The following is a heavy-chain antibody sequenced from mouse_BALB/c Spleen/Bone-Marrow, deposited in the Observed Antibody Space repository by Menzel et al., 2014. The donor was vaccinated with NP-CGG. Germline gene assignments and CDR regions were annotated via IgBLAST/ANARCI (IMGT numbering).Heavy chain of an antibody. CDR2: INPSNGGT. Sequence: VQLQQSGAELVKPGASVKLSCKASGYTFTSYYMYWVKQRPGQGLEWIGEINPSNGGTNFNEKFKSKATLTVDKSSSTAXXQLSSLTSEVSAVYYCTREGDSPFAYWGQGTLVTVSA. V-gene: IGHV1S81*02. J-gene: IGHJ3*01. D-gene: IGHD2-13*01. CDR1: GYTFTSYY. CDR3: TREGDSPFAY.